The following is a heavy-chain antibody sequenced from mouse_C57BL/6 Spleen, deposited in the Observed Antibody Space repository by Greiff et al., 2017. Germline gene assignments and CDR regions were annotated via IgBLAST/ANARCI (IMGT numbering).Heavy chain of an antibody. V-gene: IGHV7-3*01. CDR3: ARSGTSMDY. Sequence: EVKLMESGGGLVQPGGSLSLSCAASGFTFTDYYMSWVRQPPGKALEWLGFIRNKANGYTTEYSASVKGRFTISRDNSQSILYLQMNALRAEDSATYYCARSGTSMDYWGQGTSVTVSS. CDR1: GFTFTDYY. J-gene: IGHJ4*01. D-gene: IGHD4-1*01. CDR2: IRNKANGYTT.